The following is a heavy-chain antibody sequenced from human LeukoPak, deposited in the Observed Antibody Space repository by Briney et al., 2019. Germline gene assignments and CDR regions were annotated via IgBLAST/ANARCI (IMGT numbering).Heavy chain of an antibody. CDR2: ISSSSSYI. CDR3: ARDSGALGDCGGDCYSGWFDP. D-gene: IGHD2-21*02. CDR1: GFTFSSYS. Sequence: PGGSLRLSCAASGFTFSSYSMNWVRQAPGKGLEWVSSISSSSSYIYYADSVKGRFTISRDNAKNSLYLQMNSLRAEDTAVYYCARDSGALGDCGGDCYSGWFDPWGQGTLVTVSS. J-gene: IGHJ5*02. V-gene: IGHV3-21*01.